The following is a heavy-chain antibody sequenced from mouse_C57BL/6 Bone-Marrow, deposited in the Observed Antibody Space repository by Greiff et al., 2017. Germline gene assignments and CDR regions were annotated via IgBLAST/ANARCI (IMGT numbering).Heavy chain of an antibody. CDR3: ARWRWLLPYAMDY. D-gene: IGHD2-3*01. CDR1: GYTFTSYW. J-gene: IGHJ4*01. V-gene: IGHV1-55*01. CDR2: IYPGSGST. Sequence: VQLQQPGAELVKPGASVKMSCKASGYTFTSYWITWVKQRPGQGLEWIGDIYPGSGSTNYNEKFKSKATLTVDTSSSTAYMQLSRLTSEDSAVYYCARWRWLLPYAMDYWGQGTSVTVSS.